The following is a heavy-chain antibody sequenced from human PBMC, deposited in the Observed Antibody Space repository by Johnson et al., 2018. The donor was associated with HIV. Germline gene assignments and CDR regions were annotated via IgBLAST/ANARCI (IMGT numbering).Heavy chain of an antibody. D-gene: IGHD1-26*01. CDR3: AREGAWEVRPGAFDI. CDR1: GFTFSNAW. J-gene: IGHJ3*02. V-gene: IGHV3-66*01. Sequence: VQLVESGGGVVQPGRSLRLSCAASGFTFSNAWMSWVRQAPGKGLEWVSTISGSGGSIYYADSVKGRFSISRDNSKNTLYLQMNSLRVEDTAVYYCAREGAWEVRPGAFDIWGQGTMVTVSS. CDR2: SGSGGSI.